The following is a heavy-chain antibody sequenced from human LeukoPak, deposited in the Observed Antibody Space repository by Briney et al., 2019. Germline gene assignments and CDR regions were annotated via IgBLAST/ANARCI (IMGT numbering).Heavy chain of an antibody. D-gene: IGHD1-26*01. CDR1: GFTFSSYA. CDR2: ISYSSKFI. CDR3: ARDPQSGSYLNFFGS. J-gene: IGHJ5*01. Sequence: GGSLRLSCAASGFTFSSYAMNWVRQAPGKGLEWVSSISYSSKFIYYADSVKGRFTISRDNAKNSVYLQMNTLRVEDTAVYYCARDPQSGSYLNFFGSWGQGTLVTVSS. V-gene: IGHV3-21*01.